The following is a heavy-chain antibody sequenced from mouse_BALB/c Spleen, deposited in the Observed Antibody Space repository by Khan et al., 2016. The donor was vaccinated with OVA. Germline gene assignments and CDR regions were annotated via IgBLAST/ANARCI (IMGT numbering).Heavy chain of an antibody. CDR1: GFSLSSYG. D-gene: IGHD2-10*01. CDR2: IWSDGST. J-gene: IGHJ4*01. V-gene: IGHV2-6-1*01. Sequence: QVQLKESGPGLVAPSQSLSITCTISGFSLSSYGIHWVRQPPGQGLEWLVVIWSDGSTTYNSTLKSRLSITTDNSKSQVFLKMNSLQTDDTAIYYCARQPYYHYYVMDYWGQGTSITVSS. CDR3: ARQPYYHYYVMDY.